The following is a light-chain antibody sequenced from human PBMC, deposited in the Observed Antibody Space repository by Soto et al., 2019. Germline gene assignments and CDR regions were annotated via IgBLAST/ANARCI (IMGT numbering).Light chain of an antibody. CDR3: QSFDTSRSGFVV. V-gene: IGLV1-40*01. J-gene: IGLJ2*01. CDR2: DNN. Sequence: QSVLTQPPSMSGAPGQRVTISCTGSSSNIGAGYDVHWYQQHPGTAPKLLIFDNNNRPSGVPDRFSGSKSDTSASLAITGLEAEDEADYYCQSFDTSRSGFVVFGGGTKLTVL. CDR1: SSNIGAGYD.